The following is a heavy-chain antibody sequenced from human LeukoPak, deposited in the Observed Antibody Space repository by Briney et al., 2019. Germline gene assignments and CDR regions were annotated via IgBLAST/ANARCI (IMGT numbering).Heavy chain of an antibody. CDR3: ASITAGTEYFQH. D-gene: IGHD6-13*01. V-gene: IGHV3-23*01. CDR2: ISDSGGST. CDR1: GFTFSSYA. Sequence: GGSLRLSCAASGFTFSSYAMSWVRQAPGKGLEWVSRISDSGGSTYYADSVKGRFTISRDNSKNTLYLQMNSLRAEDTAVYYCASITAGTEYFQHWGQGTLVTVSS. J-gene: IGHJ1*01.